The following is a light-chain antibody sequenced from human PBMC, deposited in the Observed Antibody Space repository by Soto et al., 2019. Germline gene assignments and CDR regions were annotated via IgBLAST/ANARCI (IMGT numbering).Light chain of an antibody. J-gene: IGKJ3*01. CDR2: WAS. V-gene: IGKV4-1*01. CDR1: QSVFSSSNSKNY. CDR3: QQYYSSPFT. Sequence: DIVMTQSPDSLGVSLGERATINCKSSQSVFSSSNSKNYLPWYQHKPGQPPRLLLYWASTRESGVPDRFSGSGSGTDFTLTISSLQADDVAIYYCQQYYSSPFTFGPGTKVD.